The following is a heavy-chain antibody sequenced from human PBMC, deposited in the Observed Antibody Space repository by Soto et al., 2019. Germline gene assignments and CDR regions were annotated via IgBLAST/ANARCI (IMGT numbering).Heavy chain of an antibody. CDR3: VRVLRAPLVATAMPYYMDV. J-gene: IGHJ6*03. CDR2: ILSSSGVI. V-gene: IGHV3-48*01. Sequence: EVQLVESGGGLVQPGGSLRLSCAASGFTFGSYSMNWVRQAPGKGLEWVSFILSSSGVIYYADSVKGRFTISRDNAKNSLDSPMNSVRVEDTAVYYWVRVLRAPLVATAMPYYMDVGGKGNTVTVSS. D-gene: IGHD2-21*02. CDR1: GFTFGSYS.